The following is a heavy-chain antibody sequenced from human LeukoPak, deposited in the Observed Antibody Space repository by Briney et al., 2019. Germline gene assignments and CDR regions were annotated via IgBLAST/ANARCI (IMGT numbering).Heavy chain of an antibody. D-gene: IGHD6-13*01. CDR1: GLTFSSYA. CDR3: ARVLSSWYRSPYDY. J-gene: IGHJ4*02. Sequence: PGGSLRLSCAASGLTFSSYAMHWVRQAPGKGLEWVAVISYDGSNKYYADSVKGRFTISRDNSKNTLYLQMNSLRAEDTAVYYCARVLSSWYRSPYDYWGQGTLVTVSS. CDR2: ISYDGSNK. V-gene: IGHV3-30-3*01.